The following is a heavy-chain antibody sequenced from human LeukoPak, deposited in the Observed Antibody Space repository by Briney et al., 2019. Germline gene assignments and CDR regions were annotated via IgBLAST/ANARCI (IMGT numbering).Heavy chain of an antibody. CDR2: INYNWRT. J-gene: IGHJ3*02. Sequence: SETLSLTCTISDDSISSNRYFWAWIRQPPGGGLEWIASINYNWRTYYNPSLKSRVTISVDTSKNQFSLKLSSVTAADTAVYYCARVVFFRALDAFDIWGQGTMVTVSS. CDR1: DDSISSNRYF. V-gene: IGHV4-39*07. CDR3: ARVVFFRALDAFDI. D-gene: IGHD3-3*01.